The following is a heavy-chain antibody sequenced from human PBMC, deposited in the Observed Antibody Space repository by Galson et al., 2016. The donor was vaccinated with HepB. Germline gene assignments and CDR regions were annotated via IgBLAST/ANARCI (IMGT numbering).Heavy chain of an antibody. D-gene: IGHD3-3*01. CDR2: ISRDGYKK. CDR1: GFTFNSFA. Sequence: SLRLSCAASGFTFNSFAMHWVRQAPGKGPEWVALISRDGYKKYFADSVKGRFSIFRDNSKNTLSMKMDGLTTEDSAVYYCTRGGESSDDFWSAIMDWYYDLWGRGTLVTVSS. J-gene: IGHJ2*01. V-gene: IGHV3-30*04. CDR3: TRGGESSDDFWSAIMDWYYDL.